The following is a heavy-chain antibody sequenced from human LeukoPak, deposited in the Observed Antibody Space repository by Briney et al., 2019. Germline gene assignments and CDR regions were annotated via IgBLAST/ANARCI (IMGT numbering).Heavy chain of an antibody. CDR1: GGSISSSSYY. J-gene: IGHJ6*02. D-gene: IGHD5-18*01. V-gene: IGHV4-39*07. CDR3: AMAPATIRGYSYGFSRSSGPYYYYGMDV. Sequence: SETLSLTCTVSGGSISSSSYYWGWIRQPPGKGLEWIGSIYYSGSTYYNPSLKSRVTISVDTSKNQSSLQLNSVTPEDTAVYYCAMAPATIRGYSYGFSRSSGPYYYYGMDVWGQGTTVTVSS. CDR2: IYYSGST.